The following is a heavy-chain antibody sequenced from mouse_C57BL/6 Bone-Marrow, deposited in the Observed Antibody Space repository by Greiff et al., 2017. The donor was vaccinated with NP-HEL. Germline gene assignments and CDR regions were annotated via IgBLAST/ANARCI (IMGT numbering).Heavy chain of an antibody. CDR3: ARDGLLRPFAY. CDR2: IDPSDSYT. D-gene: IGHD1-1*01. Sequence: VQLQQPGAELVKPGASVKLSCKASGYTFTSYWMQWVKQRPGQGLEWIGEIDPSDSYTNYNQKFKGKATVTVDTSSSTAYMQLSSLTSEDSAVYYCARDGLLRPFAYSGQGTLVTVSA. V-gene: IGHV1-50*01. CDR1: GYTFTSYW. J-gene: IGHJ3*01.